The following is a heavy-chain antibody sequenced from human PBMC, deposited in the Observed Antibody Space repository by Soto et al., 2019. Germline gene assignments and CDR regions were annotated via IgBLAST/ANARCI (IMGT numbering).Heavy chain of an antibody. V-gene: IGHV3-9*01. D-gene: IGHD3-16*02. J-gene: IGHJ4*02. CDR3: AKDISLGELSAPDH. CDR1: GFTFDDFA. CDR2: MSWNRGSI. Sequence: SLRLSCAASGFTFDDFAMHWVRQAPGKGLEWVSGMSWNRGSIVYADSVKGRFTISRDNAKNSLYLQMNSLRPEDTALYYCAKDISLGELSAPDHWGQGTLVTVSS.